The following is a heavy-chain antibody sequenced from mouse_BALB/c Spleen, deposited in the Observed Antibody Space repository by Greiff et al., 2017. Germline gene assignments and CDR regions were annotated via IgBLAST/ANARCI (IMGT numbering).Heavy chain of an antibody. CDR3: ARQGNYYFDY. V-gene: IGHV5-12-2*01. CDR1: GFTFSSYT. J-gene: IGHJ2*01. Sequence: EVQVVESGGGLVQPGGSLKLSCAASGFTFSSYTMSWVRQTPEKRLEWVAYISNGGGSTYYPDTVKGRFTISRDNAKNTLYLQMSSLKSEDTAMYYCARQGNYYFDYWGQGTTLTVSS. D-gene: IGHD2-1*01. CDR2: ISNGGGST.